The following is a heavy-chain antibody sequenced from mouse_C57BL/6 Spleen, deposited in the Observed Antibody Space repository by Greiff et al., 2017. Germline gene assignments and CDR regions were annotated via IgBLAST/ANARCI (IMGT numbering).Heavy chain of an antibody. V-gene: IGHV1-50*01. CDR1: GYTFTSYW. D-gene: IGHD1-1*01. CDR3: ARDYDGSSYFDY. J-gene: IGHJ2*01. CDR2: IDPSDSYT. Sequence: QVQLQQSGAELVKPGASVKLSCKASGYTFTSYWMQWVKQRPGQGLEWIGEIDPSDSYTNYNQKFKGKATLTVDTSSSTAYMQLSSLTAEDSAVYYCARDYDGSSYFDYWGQGTTLTVAS.